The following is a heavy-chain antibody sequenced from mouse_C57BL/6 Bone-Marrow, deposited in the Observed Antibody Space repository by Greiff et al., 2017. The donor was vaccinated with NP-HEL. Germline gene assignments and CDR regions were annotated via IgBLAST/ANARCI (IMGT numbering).Heavy chain of an antibody. CDR2: TFYSGIT. D-gene: IGHD2-3*01. CDR1: GFSINSDCY. Sequence: VQLKESGPSLVRPSQTLSLTCTVTGFSINSDCYWIWIRQFPGNKLEYIGYTFYSGITYYNPSLESRTYITRDTSKNQFSLKLSSVTTEDTATYYCARDFSPRIYDGYYAWFAYWGQGTLVTVSA. CDR3: ARDFSPRIYDGYYAWFAY. J-gene: IGHJ3*01. V-gene: IGHV3-3*01.